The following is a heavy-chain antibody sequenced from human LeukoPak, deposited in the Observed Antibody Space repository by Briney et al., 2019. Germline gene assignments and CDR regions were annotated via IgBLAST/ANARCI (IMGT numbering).Heavy chain of an antibody. CDR1: GYRFSENY. Sequence: ASVTVSCKASGYRFSENYMHWVRQAPGQGLEWMGWIKPNSGDTKFAQKFQGRVTMTRDTSISTTYMQLSSLRPDDTAVYYCARDGSRYSGNYYYDYWGQGTLVTVSS. J-gene: IGHJ4*02. D-gene: IGHD1-26*01. CDR2: IKPNSGDT. V-gene: IGHV1-2*02. CDR3: ARDGSRYSGNYYYDY.